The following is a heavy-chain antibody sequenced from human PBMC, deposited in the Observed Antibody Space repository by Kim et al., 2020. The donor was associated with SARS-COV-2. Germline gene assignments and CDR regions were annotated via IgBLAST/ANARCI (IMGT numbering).Heavy chain of an antibody. CDR3: ARTHDGIAGHYYMDV. V-gene: IGHV3-7*04. D-gene: IGHD6-13*01. Sequence: DSVKGRFTISRDNAKNSLYLQMNSLRAEDTAVYYCARTHDGIAGHYYMDVWGKGTTVTVSS. J-gene: IGHJ6*03.